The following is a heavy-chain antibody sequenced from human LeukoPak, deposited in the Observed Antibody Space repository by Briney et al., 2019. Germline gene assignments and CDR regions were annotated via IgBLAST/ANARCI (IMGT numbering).Heavy chain of an antibody. V-gene: IGHV4-30-4*08. CDR2: IYCSGST. D-gene: IGHD3-22*01. CDR1: GGSISSGDYY. Sequence: SETLSLTCTVSGGSISSGDYYWSWIRQPPGKGLEWIGYIYCSGSTYYNPSLKSRVTISVDTSKNQFSLKLSSVTAADTAVYYCARLTGSGYYTIPDYWGQGTLVTVSS. J-gene: IGHJ4*02. CDR3: ARLTGSGYYTIPDY.